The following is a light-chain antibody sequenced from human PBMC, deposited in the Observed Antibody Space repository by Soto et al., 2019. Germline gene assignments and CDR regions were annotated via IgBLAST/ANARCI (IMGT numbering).Light chain of an antibody. CDR2: GTS. CDR3: QQYSTSPHT. V-gene: IGKV3-20*01. Sequence: EIVLTQSPATLSLSPGERATLSCRASQSVSSYLAWYQQKPGQAPRLLIYGTSTRATGIPDRFSASGSGTDFSLTISRLEPEDFAVYYCQQYSTSPHTFGQGTKLEIK. CDR1: QSVSSY. J-gene: IGKJ2*01.